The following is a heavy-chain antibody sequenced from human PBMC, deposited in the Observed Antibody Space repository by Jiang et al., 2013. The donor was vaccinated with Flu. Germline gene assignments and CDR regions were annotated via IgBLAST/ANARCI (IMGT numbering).Heavy chain of an antibody. V-gene: IGHV4-39*02. CDR3: AREKIVATPAATYYMDV. CDR2: IPYSGKT. D-gene: IGHD2-21*01. CDR1: GGSIITIDI. J-gene: IGHJ6*03. Sequence: SLTCTVSGGSIITIDIIGPGSASPPEGAAVVGSIPYSGKTYYNPSLKSRVTMSVNTSKNHFSLRLNSVTAADTAVYYCAREKIVATPAATYYMDVWGKGITVIVSS.